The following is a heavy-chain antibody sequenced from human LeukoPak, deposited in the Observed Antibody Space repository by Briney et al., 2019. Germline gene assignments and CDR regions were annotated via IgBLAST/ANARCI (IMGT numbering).Heavy chain of an antibody. D-gene: IGHD2/OR15-2a*01. V-gene: IGHV3-30*03. J-gene: IGHJ6*03. CDR3: ARSGNNYYYYMDV. Sequence: GGSLRLSCAASGFTFSSYGVHWVRQAPGKGLEWVAVISYDGSNKYYADSVKGRFTISRDNSKNTLYLQMNSLRAEDTAVYYCARSGNNYYYYMDVWGKGTTVTVSS. CDR1: GFTFSSYG. CDR2: ISYDGSNK.